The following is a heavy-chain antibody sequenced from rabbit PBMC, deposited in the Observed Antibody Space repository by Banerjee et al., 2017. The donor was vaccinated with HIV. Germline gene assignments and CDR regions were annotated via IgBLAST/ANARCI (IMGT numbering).Heavy chain of an antibody. CDR1: GFDFSSYHY. Sequence: QEQLVESGGGLVQPEGSLTLTCKASGFDFSSYHYMCWVRQAPGKGLESVACIITSSGSTWYASWVNGRFTISKTSSTTVTLQMTSLTAADTATYFCARGDVGYAGWGYAPMDLWGQGTLVTVS. CDR2: IITSSGST. V-gene: IGHV1S45*01. D-gene: IGHD4-2*01. J-gene: IGHJ3*01. CDR3: ARGDVGYAGWGYAPMDL.